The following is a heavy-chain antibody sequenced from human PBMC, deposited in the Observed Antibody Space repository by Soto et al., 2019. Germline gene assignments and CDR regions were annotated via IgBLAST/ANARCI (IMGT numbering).Heavy chain of an antibody. V-gene: IGHV4-34*01. Sequence: SETLSLTCAVYGGSVSGYYWSWIRQPPGKGLEWIGEINHSGSTNYNPSLKSRVTISVDTSKNQFSLKLSSVTAADTAVYYCARLLWFGEFFNWFDPWGQGTLVTVS. CDR3: ARLLWFGEFFNWFDP. D-gene: IGHD3-10*01. CDR2: INHSGST. J-gene: IGHJ5*02. CDR1: GGSVSGYY.